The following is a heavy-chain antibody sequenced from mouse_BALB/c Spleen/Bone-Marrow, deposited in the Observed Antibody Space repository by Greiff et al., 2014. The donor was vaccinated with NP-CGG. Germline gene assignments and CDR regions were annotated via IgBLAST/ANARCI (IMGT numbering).Heavy chain of an antibody. Sequence: EVKVVESGGGLVQPGGSRKFSCAASGFTFSSFGIHWVRQAPEKGLEWVAYISSDSSTIYYADTVKGRFTISRDNPKNTLFLQMTSLRSEDTAMYYCARSNYVGYYAMDCWGQGTSVTVSS. CDR3: ARSNYVGYYAMDC. D-gene: IGHD1-1*01. J-gene: IGHJ4*01. V-gene: IGHV5-17*02. CDR2: ISSDSSTI. CDR1: GFTFSSFG.